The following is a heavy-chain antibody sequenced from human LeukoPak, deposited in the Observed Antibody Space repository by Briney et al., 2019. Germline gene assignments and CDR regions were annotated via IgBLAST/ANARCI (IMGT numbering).Heavy chain of an antibody. CDR3: ARDMRIGHTAMVFDY. D-gene: IGHD5-18*01. Sequence: GASVKVSCKASGYTFTGYYMHWVRQAPGQGLEWMGRINPNSGGTNYAQKFQGRVTMTRDTSISTAYMELSRLRSDDTAVYYCARDMRIGHTAMVFDYWGQGTLVTVSS. CDR2: INPNSGGT. CDR1: GYTFTGYY. J-gene: IGHJ4*02. V-gene: IGHV1-2*06.